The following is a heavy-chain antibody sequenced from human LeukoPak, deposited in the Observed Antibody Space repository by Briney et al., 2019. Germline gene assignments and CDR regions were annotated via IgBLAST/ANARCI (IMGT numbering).Heavy chain of an antibody. CDR3: ARDPYYYGSGSYSYFDY. CDR2: ISSDGSNK. CDR1: GFTFSSYA. J-gene: IGHJ4*02. V-gene: IGHV3-30-3*01. Sequence: GGSLRLSCAASGFTFSSYAMHWVRQAPGKGLQWVAVISSDGSNKYYADSVKGRFTISRDNSKNTLYLQMNSLRAEDTAVYYCARDPYYYGSGSYSYFDYWGQGTLVTVSS. D-gene: IGHD3-10*01.